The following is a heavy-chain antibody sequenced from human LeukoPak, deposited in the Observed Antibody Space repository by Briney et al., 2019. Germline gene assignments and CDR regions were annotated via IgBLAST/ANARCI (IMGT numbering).Heavy chain of an antibody. CDR3: AKDRNSGWYFDY. D-gene: IGHD6-19*01. V-gene: IGHV3-30*02. CDR1: GFTFSSYG. CDR2: IRYDGSNK. Sequence: GGSLRLSCAASGFTFSSYGMHWVRQAPGKGLEWVAFIRYDGSNKYYADSVKGRFTISIDNSKNTLYLQMNSLRAEDTAAYYCAKDRNSGWYFDYWGQGTLVTVSS. J-gene: IGHJ4*02.